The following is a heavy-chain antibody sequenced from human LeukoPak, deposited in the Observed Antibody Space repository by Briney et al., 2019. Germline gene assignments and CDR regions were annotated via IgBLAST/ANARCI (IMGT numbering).Heavy chain of an antibody. Sequence: GESLKISCQGSGYTFTNYWIGWVRQMPGKGLEWMGIIYPTDSDTRYSPSFEGQVIISADKSITTAYLQWSSLKASDTAVYYCTRRAFHDYWGQGTLVTVSS. J-gene: IGHJ4*02. CDR3: TRRAFHDY. D-gene: IGHD2-21*01. V-gene: IGHV5-51*01. CDR1: GYTFTNYW. CDR2: IYPTDSDT.